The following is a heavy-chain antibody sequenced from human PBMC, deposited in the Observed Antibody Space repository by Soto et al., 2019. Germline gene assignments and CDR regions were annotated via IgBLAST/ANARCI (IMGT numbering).Heavy chain of an antibody. Sequence: ASVKVSCKASGYTFTGYYMHWVRQAPGQGLEWMGWINPNSGGTNYAQKFQGRVTMTRDTSISTAYMELSRLRSDDTAVYYCARDRSIGYCSSTSCLNWFDPWGQGTLVTVSS. CDR3: ARDRSIGYCSSTSCLNWFDP. V-gene: IGHV1-2*02. J-gene: IGHJ5*02. CDR1: GYTFTGYY. D-gene: IGHD2-2*01. CDR2: INPNSGGT.